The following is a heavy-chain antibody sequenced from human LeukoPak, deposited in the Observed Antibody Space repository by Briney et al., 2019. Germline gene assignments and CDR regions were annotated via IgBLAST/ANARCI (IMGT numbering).Heavy chain of an antibody. CDR2: IYYSGST. CDR3: ARDSAGFFGYSGYDRASDI. V-gene: IGHV4-59*01. D-gene: IGHD5-12*01. CDR1: GGSISSYY. Sequence: SETLSLTCTVSGGSISSYYWSWIRQPPGKGLEWIGYIYYSGSTNYNPSLKSRVTISVDTSKNQFSLKLSSVTAADTAVYYCARDSAGFFGYSGYDRASDIWGQGTMVTVSS. J-gene: IGHJ3*02.